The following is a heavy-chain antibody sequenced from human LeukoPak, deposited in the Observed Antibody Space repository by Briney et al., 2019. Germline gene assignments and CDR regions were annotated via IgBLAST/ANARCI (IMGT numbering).Heavy chain of an antibody. CDR3: YGANAEH. CDR1: GFTFSSYW. Sequence: GGSLRLSCAASGFTFSSYWMHWVRQAPGKGLVWVSGTNTDGSSTMYADSVKGRFTIARDNAKNTLSLRMNSLRAEDTAVYYCYGANAEHWGQGTLVTVSS. D-gene: IGHD4-23*01. V-gene: IGHV3-74*03. CDR2: TNTDGSST. J-gene: IGHJ1*01.